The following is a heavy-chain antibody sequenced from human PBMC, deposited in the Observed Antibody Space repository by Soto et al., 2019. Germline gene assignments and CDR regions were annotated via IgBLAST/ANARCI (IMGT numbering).Heavy chain of an antibody. CDR1: GYTFTTFW. Sequence: GESLKLSCTSFGYTFTTFWISWVRQMPGKGLEWMGRIDPRDSYVNYSPYFQGHVTISLDKSISTAYLQWGSLKASDTAMYYCARLFCSTTTCDSWFDPWGQGTLVTVSS. CDR3: ARLFCSTTTCDSWFDP. CDR2: IDPRDSYV. V-gene: IGHV5-10-1*01. D-gene: IGHD2-2*01. J-gene: IGHJ5*02.